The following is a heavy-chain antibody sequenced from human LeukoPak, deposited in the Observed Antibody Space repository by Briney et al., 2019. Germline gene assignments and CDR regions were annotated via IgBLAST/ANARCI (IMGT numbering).Heavy chain of an antibody. CDR1: GYSFTSYW. V-gene: IGHV5-51*01. CDR2: IFPGDSDT. Sequence: GESLKISCKGSGYSFTSYWIGWVRRMPGKGLEWMGIIFPGDSDTRYSPSFQGRVTISADKSITTAYLQWSSLKASDTAMYYCARRLDYGDYDYWGQGTLVTVSS. J-gene: IGHJ4*02. CDR3: ARRLDYGDYDY. D-gene: IGHD4-17*01.